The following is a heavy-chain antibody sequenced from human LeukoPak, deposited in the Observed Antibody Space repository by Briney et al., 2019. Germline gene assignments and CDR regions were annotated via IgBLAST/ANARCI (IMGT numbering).Heavy chain of an antibody. CDR1: GFSFNRYA. CDR3: AKFSAGYYDSSGPFDY. V-gene: IGHV3-23*01. CDR2: ISGSGGST. J-gene: IGHJ4*02. D-gene: IGHD3-22*01. Sequence: QPGGSLRLSCAASGFSFNRYAVAWVRQAPREWLEWLSAISGSGGSTYYADSVKGRFTISRDNSKNTLYLQMNSLRAEDTAVYYCAKFSAGYYDSSGPFDYWGQGTLVTVSS.